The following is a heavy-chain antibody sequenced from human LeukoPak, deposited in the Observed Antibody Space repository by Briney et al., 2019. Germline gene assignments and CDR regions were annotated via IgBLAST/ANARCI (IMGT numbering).Heavy chain of an antibody. CDR1: GFTFSSYG. CDR2: ISYDGSNK. D-gene: IGHD3/OR15-3a*01. CDR3: ARVWDWNLYYFDY. J-gene: IGHJ4*02. V-gene: IGHV3-30*03. Sequence: PGRSLRLSCAASGFTFSSYGMHWVRQAPGKGLEWVAVISYDGSNKYYADSVKGRFTISRDNSKDTLYLQMNSLRAEDTAVYYCARVWDWNLYYFDYWGQGTLVTVSS.